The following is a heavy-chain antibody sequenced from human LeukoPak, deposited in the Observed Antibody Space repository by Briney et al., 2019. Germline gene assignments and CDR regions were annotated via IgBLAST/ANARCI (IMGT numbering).Heavy chain of an antibody. CDR2: ISGSGGST. V-gene: IGHV3-23*01. CDR3: LRSGGGRASN. CDR1: GFTFSNSA. J-gene: IGHJ4*02. D-gene: IGHD2-15*01. Sequence: PGGSLRLSCAASGFTFSNSAMTRVRQAPGKGLEWVSAISGSGGSTYYAHSVKGRFTISRDNSKNTLYLQMSSLRAEDTAVYYCLRSGGGRASNWGQGTLVTVSS.